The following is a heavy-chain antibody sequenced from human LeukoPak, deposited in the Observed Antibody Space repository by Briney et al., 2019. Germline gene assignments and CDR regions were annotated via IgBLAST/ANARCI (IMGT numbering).Heavy chain of an antibody. CDR3: AKDLGEGAYSYGWDAFDI. Sequence: GGSLRLSCAASGFTFSSYGMHWVRQAPGKGLEWVAAIWYDGSNKYYADSVKGRFTISRDNSKNTLYLQMNSLRAEDTAVYYCAKDLGEGAYSYGWDAFDIWGQGTMVTVSS. V-gene: IGHV3-33*06. D-gene: IGHD5-18*01. CDR2: IWYDGSNK. CDR1: GFTFSSYG. J-gene: IGHJ3*02.